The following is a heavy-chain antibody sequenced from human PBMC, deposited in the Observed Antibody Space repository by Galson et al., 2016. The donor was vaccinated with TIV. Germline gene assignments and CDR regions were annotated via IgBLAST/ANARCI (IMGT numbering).Heavy chain of an antibody. D-gene: IGHD3-16*01. J-gene: IGHJ4*02. Sequence: SLRLSCAASGFTFSNYPMSWVRQAPGKGLEWVSGISGSGGSIYYADSVKGRFTISRDNSKNTLYLQVNSLRVDDTAIYYCAKAQSSISLMALLMPFDYWGQGALVTVSS. CDR3: AKAQSSISLMALLMPFDY. CDR1: GFTFSNYP. V-gene: IGHV3-23*01. CDR2: ISGSGGSI.